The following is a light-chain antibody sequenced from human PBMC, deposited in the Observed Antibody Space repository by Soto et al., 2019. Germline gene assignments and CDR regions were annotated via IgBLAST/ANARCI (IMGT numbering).Light chain of an antibody. Sequence: EIVLTQSPATLSLSPGERATLSCRASQSINIYLAWYQQKRGQAPRLLIYDASNRATGIPARFSGSGSGTDFTLTISILEPEDFAVYYCQQRSNWPPITFGQGTRLEIK. CDR3: QQRSNWPPIT. V-gene: IGKV3-11*01. J-gene: IGKJ5*01. CDR1: QSINIY. CDR2: DAS.